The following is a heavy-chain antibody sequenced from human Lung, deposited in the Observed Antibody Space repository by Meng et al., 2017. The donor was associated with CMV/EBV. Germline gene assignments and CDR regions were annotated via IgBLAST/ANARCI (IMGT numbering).Heavy chain of an antibody. CDR2: IYYSGST. CDR1: GGSITGSSYY. J-gene: IGHJ4*02. V-gene: IGHV4-39*07. CDR3: ARILSVVGGYEDY. Sequence: QLRLQESGPGLVKPSETLALTCTVSGGSITGSSYYWGWIRQPPGKGLEWIGSIYYSGSTSYNPSLKSRVTISVDTSENQFSLKLSSVTAADTAVYYCARILSVVGGYEDYWGQGTLVTVSS. D-gene: IGHD5-12*01.